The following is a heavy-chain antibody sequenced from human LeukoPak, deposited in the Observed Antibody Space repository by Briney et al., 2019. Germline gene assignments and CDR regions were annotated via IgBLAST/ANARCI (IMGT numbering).Heavy chain of an antibody. J-gene: IGHJ4*02. CDR1: GFTFSSYE. Sequence: GGSLRLSCAASGFTFSSYEMNWVRQAPGKGLEWVSYISSSGSTIYYADSVKGRFTISRDNSQNTVHLQMSSLGPGDTAVYYCARDQVQHCSAGSCYVIDKWGPGTLVAVSS. V-gene: IGHV3-48*03. CDR3: ARDQVQHCSAGSCYVIDK. CDR2: ISSSGSTI. D-gene: IGHD2-15*01.